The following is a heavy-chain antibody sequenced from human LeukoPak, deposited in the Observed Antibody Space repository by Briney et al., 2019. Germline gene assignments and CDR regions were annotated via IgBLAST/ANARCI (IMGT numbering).Heavy chain of an antibody. CDR1: GGSFSGYY. V-gene: IGHV4-34*09. J-gene: IGHJ4*02. D-gene: IGHD2-15*01. CDR3: ARGYCSGGSCPFDY. CDR2: INHSGST. Sequence: PSETLSLTCAVYGGSFSGYYWSWIRQPPGKGLEWIGEINHSGSTYYNPSLKSRVTISVDTSKNQFSLKLSSVTAADTAVYYCARGYCSGGSCPFDYWGQGTLVTVSS.